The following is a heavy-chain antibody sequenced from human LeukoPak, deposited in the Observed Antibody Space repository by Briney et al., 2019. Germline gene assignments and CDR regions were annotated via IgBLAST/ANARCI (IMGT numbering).Heavy chain of an antibody. CDR3: AKDTGSPADAITMEDNAFYI. D-gene: IGHD3-3*01. CDR2: ISWSSGII. V-gene: IGHV3-9*01. CDR1: GFIFDDHG. J-gene: IGHJ3*02. Sequence: GRSLRLSCAASGFIFDDHGMHWVRQAPGKGLEWVSGISWSSGIIGYADSVKGRFTISRDNAKNSLDLQMESLRAEDTAVYYCAKDTGSPADAITMEDNAFYIWGQGTMVTVSS.